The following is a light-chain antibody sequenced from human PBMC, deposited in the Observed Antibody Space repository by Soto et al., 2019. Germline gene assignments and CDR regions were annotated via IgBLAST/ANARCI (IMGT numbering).Light chain of an antibody. CDR3: SSYSSSSTLVV. CDR1: TSDLGAYNF. V-gene: IGLV2-14*01. Sequence: QSALTQPASVSGSPGQSITISCTGTTSDLGAYNFVSWYQQHPGKAPKLMIYEVTNRSSGVSNRFSGSKSDNTASLTISGLQAEDEADYYCSSYSSSSTLVVFGGGTKLTVL. CDR2: EVT. J-gene: IGLJ2*01.